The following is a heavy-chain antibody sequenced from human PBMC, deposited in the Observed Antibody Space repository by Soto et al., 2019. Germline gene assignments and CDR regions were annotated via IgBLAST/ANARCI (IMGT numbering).Heavy chain of an antibody. D-gene: IGHD6-25*01. Sequence: GGSLRVSCAASGLTFISYAMHWVRQAPGKGLEWVAVISYDGSNKYYADSVKGRFTISRDNSKNTLYLQMNSLRAEDTAVYYCARVRPPCWGQGTMVTVS. J-gene: IGHJ3*01. V-gene: IGHV3-30-3*01. CDR1: GLTFISYA. CDR2: ISYDGSNK. CDR3: ARVRPPC.